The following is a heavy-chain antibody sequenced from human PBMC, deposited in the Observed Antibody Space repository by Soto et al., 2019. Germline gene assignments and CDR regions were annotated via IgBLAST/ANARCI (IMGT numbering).Heavy chain of an antibody. Sequence: QVQLVQSGAEEKKPGASVKVSCKASGYTFTSYAMHWVRQAPGQSLEWMGWINAGNGNTKYSQKFQGRVTITRDTSASPAYMELSSLRSEDTAVYYCARAVAVPADFDYWGQGALVTVSS. CDR1: GYTFTSYA. CDR3: ARAVAVPADFDY. CDR2: INAGNGNT. V-gene: IGHV1-3*05. D-gene: IGHD6-19*01. J-gene: IGHJ4*02.